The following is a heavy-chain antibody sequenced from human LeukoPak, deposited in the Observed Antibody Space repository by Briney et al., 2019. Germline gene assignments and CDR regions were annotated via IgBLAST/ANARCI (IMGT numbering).Heavy chain of an antibody. V-gene: IGHV3-23*01. D-gene: IGHD3-22*01. CDR1: GFTFSSYA. CDR3: AKDLFRSYYDSSGYYYGLDY. J-gene: IGHJ4*02. CDR2: ISGSGGST. Sequence: GGSLRLSCAASGFTFSSYAVSWVRQAPGKGLEWVSAISGSGGSTYYADSVKGRFTISRDNSKNTLYLQMNSLRAEDTAVYYCAKDLFRSYYDSSGYYYGLDYWGQGTLVTVSS.